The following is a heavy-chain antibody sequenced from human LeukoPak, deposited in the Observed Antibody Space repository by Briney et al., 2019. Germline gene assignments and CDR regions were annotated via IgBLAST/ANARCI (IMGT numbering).Heavy chain of an antibody. CDR1: GGSISSYY. CDR3: ARDHSSSWYGYTTNWFDP. Sequence: SETLSLTCTVSGGSISSYYWSWIRQPAGKGLEWIGRIYTSGSTNYNPSPKSRVTMSVDTSKNQFSLKLSSVTAADTAVYYCARDHSSSWYGYTTNWFDPWGQGTLVTVSS. CDR2: IYTSGST. D-gene: IGHD6-13*01. V-gene: IGHV4-4*07. J-gene: IGHJ5*02.